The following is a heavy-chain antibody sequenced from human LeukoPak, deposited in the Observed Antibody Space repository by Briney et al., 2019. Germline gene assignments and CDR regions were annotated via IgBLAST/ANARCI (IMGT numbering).Heavy chain of an antibody. J-gene: IGHJ4*02. D-gene: IGHD3-16*02. CDR2: INAGNGNT. CDR3: ARLGTPSIGGVIVIRGGFDY. Sequence: ASVKVSCKASGYTFTSYAMHWVRQAPGQRLEWMGWINAGNGNTKYSQKFQGRVTITRDTSASTAYMELSSLRSEDTAVYYCARLGTPSIGGVIVIRGGFDYWGQGTLVTVSS. V-gene: IGHV1-3*01. CDR1: GYTFTSYA.